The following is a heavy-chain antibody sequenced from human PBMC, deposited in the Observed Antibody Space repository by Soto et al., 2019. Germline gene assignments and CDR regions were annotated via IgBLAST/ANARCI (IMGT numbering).Heavy chain of an antibody. D-gene: IGHD1-26*01. Sequence: SVKVSCKASGFTFTSSAVQWVRQARGQRLEWIGWIVVGSGNTNYAQKFQERVTITRDMSTSTAYMELSSLRSEDTAVYYCAADGSYGGYYYGMDVWGQGTTVTVSS. CDR1: GFTFTSSA. V-gene: IGHV1-58*01. CDR3: AADGSYGGYYYGMDV. CDR2: IVVGSGNT. J-gene: IGHJ6*02.